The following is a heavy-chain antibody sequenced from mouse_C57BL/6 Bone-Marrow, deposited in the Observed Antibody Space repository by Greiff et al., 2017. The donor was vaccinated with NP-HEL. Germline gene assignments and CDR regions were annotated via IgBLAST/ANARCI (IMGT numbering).Heavy chain of an antibody. D-gene: IGHD1-1*01. CDR3: ARDYGSSNYWYFDV. J-gene: IGHJ1*03. Sequence: EVQLQQSVAELVRPGASVKLSCTASGFNIKNTYMYWVKQRPEQGLEWIGRIDPANGNTKYAPKFQGKATITADTSSNTAYLQLSSLTSEDTAIYYCARDYGSSNYWYFDVWGTGTTVTVSS. CDR1: GFNIKNTY. V-gene: IGHV14-3*01. CDR2: IDPANGNT.